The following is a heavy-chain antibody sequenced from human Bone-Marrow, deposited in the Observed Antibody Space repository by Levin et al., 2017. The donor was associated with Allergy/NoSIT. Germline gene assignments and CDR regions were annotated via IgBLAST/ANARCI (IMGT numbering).Heavy chain of an antibody. J-gene: IGHJ3*02. CDR3: AREGAHSIDI. Sequence: SQTLSLPCTVSGGSIRTFYWTWIRQSPEKGLEWIGYIYYTGSTKYNPSLKSRVTISIDTSQNQFSLKLNSVTAADTAVYYCAREGAHSIDIWGQGTLVTVSS. V-gene: IGHV4-59*01. CDR2: IYYTGST. CDR1: GGSIRTFY. D-gene: IGHD3-16*01.